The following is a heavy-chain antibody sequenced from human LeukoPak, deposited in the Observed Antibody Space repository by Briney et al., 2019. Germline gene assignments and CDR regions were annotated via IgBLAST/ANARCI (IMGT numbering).Heavy chain of an antibody. J-gene: IGHJ3*02. V-gene: IGHV6-1*01. CDR1: GDSVSSNSAA. Sequence: SQTLSLTCAISGDSVSSNSAAWNWIRQSPSRGLEWLGRTYYRSKWYNDYAVSMKSRITINPDTSKNQFSLQPNSVTPEDTAVYYCAVTVVTDLAAFDIWGQGTMVTVSS. CDR3: AVTVVTDLAAFDI. CDR2: TYYRSKWYN. D-gene: IGHD4-23*01.